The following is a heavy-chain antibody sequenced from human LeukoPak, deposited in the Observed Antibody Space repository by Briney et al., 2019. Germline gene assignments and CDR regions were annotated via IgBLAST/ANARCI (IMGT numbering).Heavy chain of an antibody. J-gene: IGHJ3*02. D-gene: IGHD2-2*01. Sequence: ASVKVSCKASGYTFTSYDINWVRQATGQGLEWMGWMNPNSGNTGYAQKFQGRVTMTRNTSISTAYMELSSLRSEDTAVYYCAREGCRHDTSCYRGAFDIWGQGTMVTVSS. CDR3: AREGCRHDTSCYRGAFDI. V-gene: IGHV1-8*01. CDR1: GYTFTSYD. CDR2: MNPNSGNT.